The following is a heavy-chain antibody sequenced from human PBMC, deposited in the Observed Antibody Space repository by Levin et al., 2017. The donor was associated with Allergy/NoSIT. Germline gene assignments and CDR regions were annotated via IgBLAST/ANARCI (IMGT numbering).Heavy chain of an antibody. CDR1: GFTFSSYW. J-gene: IGHJ4*02. CDR3: ARDALAYCGGDCYSPL. D-gene: IGHD2-21*02. Sequence: GGSLRLSCAASGFTFSSYWMHWVRQAPGKGLVWVSRINSDGSSTSYADSVKGRFTISRDNAKNTLYLQINSLRAEDTAVYYCARDALAYCGGDCYSPLWGQGTLVTVSS. CDR2: INSDGSST. V-gene: IGHV3-74*01.